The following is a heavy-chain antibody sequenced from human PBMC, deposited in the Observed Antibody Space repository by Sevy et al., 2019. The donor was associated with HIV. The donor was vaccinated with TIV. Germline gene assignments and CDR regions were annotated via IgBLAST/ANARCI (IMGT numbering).Heavy chain of an antibody. Sequence: GGSLRLSCAASGFTFSTYAMYWVRQAPGKGLEWVSSINNIGDSTYYAGSVKGRFTISRDNSKDWLYLQMDSLGAEDTAIYYCAKRRVATRGGDLDYWGQGTLVTVSS. D-gene: IGHD6-6*01. CDR3: AKRRVATRGGDLDY. CDR1: GFTFSTYA. J-gene: IGHJ4*02. CDR2: INNIGDST. V-gene: IGHV3-23*01.